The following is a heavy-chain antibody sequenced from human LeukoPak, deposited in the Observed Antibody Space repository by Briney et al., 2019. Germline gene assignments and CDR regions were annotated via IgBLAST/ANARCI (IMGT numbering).Heavy chain of an antibody. V-gene: IGHV3-9*03. CDR3: ARGNSGSYSQDWFDP. CDR2: ISWNSGTI. Sequence: GGSLRLSCAASGFTFDDYAMHWVRQAPGKGLEWVSGISWNSGTIGYADSVKGRFTISRDNAKNSLYLQMNSLRPEDMALYYCARGNSGSYSQDWFDPWGQGTLVTVSS. J-gene: IGHJ5*02. CDR1: GFTFDDYA. D-gene: IGHD1-26*01.